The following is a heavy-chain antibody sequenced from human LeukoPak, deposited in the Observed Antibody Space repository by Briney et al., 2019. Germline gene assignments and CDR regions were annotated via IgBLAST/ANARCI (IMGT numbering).Heavy chain of an antibody. CDR2: ISSNGGST. CDR3: ARGGAAAGTPDFDY. J-gene: IGHJ4*02. CDR1: GFTFSSYA. Sequence: PGGSLRLSCAAPGFTFSSYAMHWVRQAPGKGLEYVSAISSNGGSTYYANSVKGRFTISRDNSKNTLYLQMGSLRAEDMAVYYCARGGAAAGTPDFDYWGQGTLVTVSS. V-gene: IGHV3-64*01. D-gene: IGHD6-13*01.